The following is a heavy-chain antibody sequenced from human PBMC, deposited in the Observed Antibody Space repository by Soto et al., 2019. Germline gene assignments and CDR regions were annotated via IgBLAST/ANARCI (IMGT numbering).Heavy chain of an antibody. CDR2: IWSYGSNK. Sequence: QVQLVESGGGVVQPGRSLRLSCAASGFTFSDYGMHWVRQAPGKGLEWVAVIWSYGSNKYYADSVKGRFTISGDNSKNSWYLQRNSLTADDTALYYCSTGLPSFYGAYGVPDSWGQGTLVTVSS. J-gene: IGHJ5*01. D-gene: IGHD4-17*01. V-gene: IGHV3-33*01. CDR1: GFTFSDYG. CDR3: STGLPSFYGAYGVPDS.